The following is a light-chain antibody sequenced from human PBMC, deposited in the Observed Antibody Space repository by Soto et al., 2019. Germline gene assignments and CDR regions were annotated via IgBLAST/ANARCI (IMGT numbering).Light chain of an antibody. CDR3: QQHSHWPPWT. CDR2: GAS. Sequence: EVVLTQSPATLSLSPGERATLSCRASENVRTFVDWYQQKPGQAPRLLIHGASNRATGIPARFSGSGSGTDFTLTISNLEPADFAVYYCQQHSHWPPWTFGQGTRVEI. CDR1: ENVRTF. J-gene: IGKJ1*01. V-gene: IGKV3-11*01.